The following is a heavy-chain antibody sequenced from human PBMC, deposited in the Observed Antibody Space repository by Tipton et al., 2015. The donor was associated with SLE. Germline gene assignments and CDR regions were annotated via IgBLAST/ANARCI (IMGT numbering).Heavy chain of an antibody. Sequence: TLSLTCTVSGASISSATYYWNWIRQPAGKGLEWIGRFYSGYTDYNPSLNSRVTMSVDTSKNQFSLKLTSMTASDTAVYFCARRTSPWGYFDYWGQGALVTVSS. J-gene: IGHJ4*02. CDR2: FYSGYT. CDR1: GASISSATYY. D-gene: IGHD7-27*01. CDR3: ARRTSPWGYFDY. V-gene: IGHV4-61*02.